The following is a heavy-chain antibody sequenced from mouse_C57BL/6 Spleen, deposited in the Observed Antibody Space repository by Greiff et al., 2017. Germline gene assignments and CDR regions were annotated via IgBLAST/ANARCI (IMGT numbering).Heavy chain of an antibody. CDR1: GYAFTNYL. V-gene: IGHV1-54*01. CDR3: ARRGPQGAMDY. Sequence: VQLQQSGAELVRPGTSVKVSCKASGYAFTNYLIEWVKQRPGQGLEWIGVINPGSGGTNYNEKFKGKATLTADKSSSTAYMQLSSLTSEDSAVYFCARRGPQGAMDYWGQGTSVTVSS. CDR2: INPGSGGT. J-gene: IGHJ4*01. D-gene: IGHD6-1*01.